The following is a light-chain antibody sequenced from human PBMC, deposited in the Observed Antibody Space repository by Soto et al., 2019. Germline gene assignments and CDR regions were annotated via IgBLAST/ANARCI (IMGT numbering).Light chain of an antibody. V-gene: IGKV3-11*01. Sequence: EIVLTQSPATLSLSPGERATLSCRASQSVYNYLAWYQLKPGQAPRLLIYDASNRATGIPARFGASGSGTDFTPTISSLEPEDFAFYYCQQRNNWPWTFGQGTKVDIK. CDR3: QQRNNWPWT. CDR1: QSVYNY. J-gene: IGKJ1*01. CDR2: DAS.